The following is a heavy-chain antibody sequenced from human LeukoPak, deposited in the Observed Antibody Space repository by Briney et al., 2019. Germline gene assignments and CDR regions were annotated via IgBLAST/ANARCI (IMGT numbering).Heavy chain of an antibody. V-gene: IGHV1-24*01. CDR1: EYTLTELS. Sequence: ASVKVSCKVSEYTLTELSMHWVRQPPGKGLEWMGGFDPEDGETIYAQKFQGRVTMTEDTSTDTAYMELSSLRSEDTAVYYCATDITVAGQGAFDIWGQGTLVTVSS. J-gene: IGHJ4*02. CDR2: FDPEDGET. CDR3: ATDITVAGQGAFDI. D-gene: IGHD6-19*01.